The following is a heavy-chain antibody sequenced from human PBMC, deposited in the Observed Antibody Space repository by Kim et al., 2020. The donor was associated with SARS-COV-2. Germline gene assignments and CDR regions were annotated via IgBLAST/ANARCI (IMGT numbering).Heavy chain of an antibody. J-gene: IGHJ4*02. CDR1: GYTFTGYY. CDR2: INPNSGGT. Sequence: ASVKVSCKASGYTFTGYYMHWVRQAPGQGLEWMGWINPNSGGTNYAQKFQGRVTMTRDTSISTAYMELSRLRSDDTAGYYCAREGYDSRGGTRYWGQGTLVTVSS. D-gene: IGHD3-22*01. CDR3: AREGYDSRGGTRY. V-gene: IGHV1-2*02.